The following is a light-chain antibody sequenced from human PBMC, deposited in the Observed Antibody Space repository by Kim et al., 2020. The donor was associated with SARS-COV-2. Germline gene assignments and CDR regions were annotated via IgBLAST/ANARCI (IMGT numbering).Light chain of an antibody. CDR2: SAS. Sequence: AATGDSVTITCRASQDISSDLAWHQQKPGNAPKLLSYSASTLQSGVPSRFSGSGSGTDFTLTISCLQSEDFATYYCQQYYSYPPTFGQGTKVDIK. V-gene: IGKV1-8*01. CDR3: QQYYSYPPT. J-gene: IGKJ1*01. CDR1: QDISSD.